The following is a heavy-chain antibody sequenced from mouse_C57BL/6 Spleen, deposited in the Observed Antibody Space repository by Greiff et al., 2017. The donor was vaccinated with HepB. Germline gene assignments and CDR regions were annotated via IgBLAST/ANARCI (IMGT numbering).Heavy chain of an antibody. D-gene: IGHD2-4*01. CDR1: GYTFTSYW. V-gene: IGHV1-52*01. CDR3: AREGSYDYDADY. CDR2: IDPSDSET. Sequence: QVQLQQPGAELVRPGSSVKLSCKASGYTFTSYWMHWVKQRPIQGLEWIGNIDPSDSETHYNQKFKDKATLTVDKSSSTAYMQLSSLTSEDSAVYYCAREGSYDYDADYWGQGTTLTVSS. J-gene: IGHJ2*01.